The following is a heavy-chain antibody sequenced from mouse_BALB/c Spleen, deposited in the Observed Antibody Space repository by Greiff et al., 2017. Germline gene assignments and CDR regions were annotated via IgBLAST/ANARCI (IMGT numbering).Heavy chain of an antibody. Sequence: QVQLQQPGAELVRPGASVKLSCKASGYSFTSYWMNWVKQRPGKGLEWIGMIHPSDSDTRLTQKFKGKSTLTVDNSSSTAYMQLSSPTSEDSAVYCCARRDCFDYWGQGTTLTVSS. CDR2: IHPSDSDT. J-gene: IGHJ2*01. V-gene: IGHV1-74*01. CDR3: ARRDCFDY. CDR1: GYSFTSYW.